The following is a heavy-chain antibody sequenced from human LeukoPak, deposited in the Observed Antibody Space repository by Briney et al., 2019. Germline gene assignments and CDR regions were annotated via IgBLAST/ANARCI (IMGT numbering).Heavy chain of an antibody. Sequence: GGSLRLSCAASGFTFSSYSMNWVRQAPGKGLEWVSYISSSSSTIYYADSVKGRFTISRDNAKNSLYLQMNSLRAEDTAVYYCARDRSTYIVGATTHLIWGQGTMVTVSS. CDR2: ISSSSSTI. CDR1: GFTFSSYS. D-gene: IGHD1-26*01. J-gene: IGHJ3*02. V-gene: IGHV3-48*04. CDR3: ARDRSTYIVGATTHLI.